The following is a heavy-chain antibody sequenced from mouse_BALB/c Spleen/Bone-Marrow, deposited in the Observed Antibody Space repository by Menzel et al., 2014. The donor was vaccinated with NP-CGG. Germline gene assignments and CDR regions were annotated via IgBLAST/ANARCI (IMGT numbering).Heavy chain of an antibody. CDR3: TRGGNWEDFDY. CDR1: GFTFSSFG. J-gene: IGHJ2*01. V-gene: IGHV5-17*02. Sequence: EVQGVESGGGLVQPGVSRKLSCAASGFTFSSFGMHWVRQAPEKGLEWIAYTSSDSGAIFYADTVKGRFTISRDNSKNTLFLQMTSLRSEDTAIYFCTRGGNWEDFDYWGQGTTLTVSS. D-gene: IGHD4-1*01. CDR2: TSSDSGAI.